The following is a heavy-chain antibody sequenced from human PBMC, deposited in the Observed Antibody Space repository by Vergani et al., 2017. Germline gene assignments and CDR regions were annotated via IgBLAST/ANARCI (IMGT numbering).Heavy chain of an antibody. V-gene: IGHV5-10-1*01. CDR1: GYSFTSYW. J-gene: IGHJ6*02. Sequence: EVPLVQSGAEVKKPGESLRISSKGSGYSFTSYWIRWVRQMPGKGLEWMGRIDPSDSYTNYRPSLQCHVTISADKSISTAYLQWSSLKASDTAMYYCARQVAVAGKLCVPYYYDVMYVWGQGTTVTVSS. CDR2: IDPSDSYT. CDR3: ARQVAVAGKLCVPYYYDVMYV. D-gene: IGHD6-19*01.